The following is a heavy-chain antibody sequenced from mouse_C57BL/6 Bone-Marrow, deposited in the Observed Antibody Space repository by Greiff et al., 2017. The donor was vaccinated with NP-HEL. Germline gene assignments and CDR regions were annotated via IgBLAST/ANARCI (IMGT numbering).Heavy chain of an antibody. J-gene: IGHJ1*03. Sequence: VQLQQSGTVLARPGASVKMSCKTSGYTFTSYWMHWVKQRPGQGLEWIGAIYPGNSDTSYNQKFKGKAKLTAVTSASTAYMELSSLTNEDSAVYYCTRLGYDFRGWYFDVWGTGTTVTVSS. CDR2: IYPGNSDT. D-gene: IGHD6-5*01. CDR1: GYTFTSYW. V-gene: IGHV1-5*01. CDR3: TRLGYDFRGWYFDV.